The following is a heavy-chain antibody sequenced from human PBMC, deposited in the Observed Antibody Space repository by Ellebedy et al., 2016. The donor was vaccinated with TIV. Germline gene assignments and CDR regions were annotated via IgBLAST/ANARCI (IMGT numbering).Heavy chain of an antibody. J-gene: IGHJ5*02. CDR1: GGSISSGDYY. V-gene: IGHV4-30-4*01. Sequence: SETLSLTXTVSGGSISSGDYYWSWIRQPPGKGLEWIGYIYYSGSTYYNPSLKSRVTISVDTSKNQFSLKLSSVTAADTAVYYCARGVLLWFGEPLGWFDPWGQGTLVTVSS. D-gene: IGHD3-10*01. CDR3: ARGVLLWFGEPLGWFDP. CDR2: IYYSGST.